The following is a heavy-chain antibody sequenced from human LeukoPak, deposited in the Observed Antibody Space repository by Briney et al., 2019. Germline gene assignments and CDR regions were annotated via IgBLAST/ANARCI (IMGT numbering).Heavy chain of an antibody. CDR2: ISGSGGST. V-gene: IGHV3-23*01. D-gene: IGHD2-2*01. Sequence: PGGSLRLSCAASGFTFSSYAMSWVRQAPGKGLEWVSAISGSGGSTYYADSVKGRFTISRDNSKNTLYLQMNSLRAEDTAVYYCTRGYCSGSSCSDYYYYYGMDVWGQGTTVTVSS. J-gene: IGHJ6*02. CDR3: TRGYCSGSSCSDYYYYYGMDV. CDR1: GFTFSSYA.